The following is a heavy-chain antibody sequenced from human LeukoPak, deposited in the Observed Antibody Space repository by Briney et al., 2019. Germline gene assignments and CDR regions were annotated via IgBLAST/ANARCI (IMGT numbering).Heavy chain of an antibody. CDR3: ARDSAGNDY. J-gene: IGHJ4*02. V-gene: IGHV3-7*01. CDR2: IKQDGSEK. D-gene: IGHD6-13*01. CDR1: GFTFSTYW. Sequence: PGGSLRLSCAASGFTFSTYWMSWVRQAPGKGLEWVANIKQDGSEKYYVDSVKGRFTISRDNAKNSLYLQMNSLRAEDTAMYYRARDSAGNDYWGQGTLVNVSS.